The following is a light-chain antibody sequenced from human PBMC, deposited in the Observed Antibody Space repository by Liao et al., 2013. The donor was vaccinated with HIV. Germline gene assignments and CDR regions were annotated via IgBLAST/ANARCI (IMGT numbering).Light chain of an antibody. V-gene: IGLV3-1*01. CDR1: KLGNKY. CDR3: QAWDSSTGV. Sequence: SYELTQPPSVSVSPGQTATITCSGDKLGNKYVCWYQQKPGQSPVLVIYQDNKRHSGIPERFSGSNSGNTATLTISGTQAMDEADYYCQAWDSSTGVFGGGTKLTVL. CDR2: QDN. J-gene: IGLJ3*02.